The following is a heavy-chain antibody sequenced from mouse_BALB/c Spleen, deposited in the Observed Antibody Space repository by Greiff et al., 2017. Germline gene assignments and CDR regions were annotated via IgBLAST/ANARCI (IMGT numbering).Heavy chain of an antibody. V-gene: IGHV3-8*02. CDR3: ARDYGSSYVSRYFDY. D-gene: IGHD1-1*01. CDR1: GDSITSGY. CDR2: ISYSGST. J-gene: IGHJ2*01. Sequence: EVQRVESGPSLVKPSQTLSLTCSVTGDSITSGYWNWIRKFPGNKLEYMGYISYSGSTYYNPSLKSRISITRDTSKNQYYLQLNSVTTEDTATYYCARDYGSSYVSRYFDYWGQGTTLTVSS.